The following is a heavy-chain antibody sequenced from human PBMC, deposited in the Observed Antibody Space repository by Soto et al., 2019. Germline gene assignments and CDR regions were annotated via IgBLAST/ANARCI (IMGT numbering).Heavy chain of an antibody. CDR1: GVTVSSNH. V-gene: IGHV3-53*01. CDR2: IYSGGNT. D-gene: IGHD6-6*01. CDR3: ARKYSRSFDY. J-gene: IGHJ4*02. Sequence: GGSLRLSCAASGVTVSSNHMTWVRQAPGKGLEWVSLIYSGGNTNYADSVKGRFTISRDNSKNTLYLQMNSLRAEDTAVYYCARKYSRSFDYWGQGTLVTVSS.